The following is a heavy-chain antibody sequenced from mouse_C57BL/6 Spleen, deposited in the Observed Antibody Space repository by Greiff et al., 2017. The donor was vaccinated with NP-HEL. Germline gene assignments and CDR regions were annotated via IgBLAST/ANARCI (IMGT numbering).Heavy chain of an antibody. CDR2: IRSKSNNYAT. D-gene: IGHD3-2*02. Sequence: EVKLVESGGGLVQPKGSLKLSCAASGFSFNTYAMNWVRQAPGKGVEWVARIRSKSNNYATYYADSVKDRFTISRDDSESMLYLQMNNLKTEDTAMYYCVRQDSSGFYYYAMDYWGQGTSVTVSS. V-gene: IGHV10-1*01. J-gene: IGHJ4*01. CDR3: VRQDSSGFYYYAMDY. CDR1: GFSFNTYA.